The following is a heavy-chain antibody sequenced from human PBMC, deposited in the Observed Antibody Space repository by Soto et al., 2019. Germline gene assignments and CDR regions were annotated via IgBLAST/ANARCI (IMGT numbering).Heavy chain of an antibody. V-gene: IGHV3-21*01. CDR1: GFTFRSYS. D-gene: IGHD6-19*01. CDR3: ARDFFTLLAVAGKGYFDY. CDR2: ISSSSSYI. Sequence: GGSLRIGCAASGFTFRSYSMNGVRRGPLTWLEWVSSISSSSSYIYYADSVKGRFTISRDNAKNSLYLQMNSLRAEDTAVYYCARDFFTLLAVAGKGYFDYWGQGTMVPGSS. J-gene: IGHJ4*02.